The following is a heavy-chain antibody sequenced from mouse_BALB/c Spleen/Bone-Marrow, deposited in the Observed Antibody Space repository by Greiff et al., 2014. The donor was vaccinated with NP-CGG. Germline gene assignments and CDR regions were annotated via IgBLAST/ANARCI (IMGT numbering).Heavy chain of an antibody. D-gene: IGHD3-1*01. CDR2: IDPYDGCT. J-gene: IGHJ4*01. CDR1: GYSFTDYN. V-gene: IGHV1S135*01. Sequence: EVQLQQSGPELAKPGASVKVSCKASGYSFTDYNMYWVKQSHGKSLEWIGYIDPYDGCTSYNQKFKGKATLTVDKSSSTAFMHLNSLTSEDSAVDYCASYLSSGYAMDYWGQGTSVTVSS. CDR3: ASYLSSGYAMDY.